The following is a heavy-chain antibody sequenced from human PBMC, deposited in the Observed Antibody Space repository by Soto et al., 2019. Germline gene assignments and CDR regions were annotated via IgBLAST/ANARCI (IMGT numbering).Heavy chain of an antibody. J-gene: IGHJ4*02. Sequence: PGGSLRLSCAASEFTFSSYWMHWVRQAPGKGLVWVSRINSDGSSTNYADSVKGRFTISRDNAKNTLFLQMNSLRAEDTAVYYCARVTYTYSYGYLVYYFDYWGQGTLVTVS. V-gene: IGHV3-74*01. CDR1: EFTFSSYW. CDR3: ARVTYTYSYGYLVYYFDY. CDR2: INSDGSST. D-gene: IGHD5-18*01.